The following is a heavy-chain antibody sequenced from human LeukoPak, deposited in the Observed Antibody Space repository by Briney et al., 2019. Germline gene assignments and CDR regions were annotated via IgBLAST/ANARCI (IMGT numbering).Heavy chain of an antibody. CDR1: GFTFDDYG. Sequence: GGSLRLSCAASGFTFDDYGMSWVRQAPGKGLEWVSSISSSSSYIHYADSVKGRFTISRDNAKNSLYLQMNSLRAEDTAVYYCARASYYDSSGYYADDYYYYYGMDVWGQGTTVTISS. V-gene: IGHV3-21*01. J-gene: IGHJ6*02. D-gene: IGHD3-22*01. CDR2: ISSSSSYI. CDR3: ARASYYDSSGYYADDYYYYYGMDV.